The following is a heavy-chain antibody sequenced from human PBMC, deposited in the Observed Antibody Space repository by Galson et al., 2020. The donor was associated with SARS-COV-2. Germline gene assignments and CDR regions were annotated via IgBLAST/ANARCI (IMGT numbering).Heavy chain of an antibody. D-gene: IGHD6-19*01. CDR2: TDWDDEK. Sequence: SGPTLVKPTQTLTLTCTFSGFSLSTSGMCVSWIRQPPGKALEWLALTDWDDEKYYSTSLKTRLTISKDTSKNQVVLTMTNMDPVDTSTYYCARIKVSGEPLENYYDCYGMDVWGQGTTGTVSS. J-gene: IGHJ6*02. CDR1: GFSLSTSGMC. V-gene: IGHV2-70*01. CDR3: ARIKVSGEPLENYYDCYGMDV.